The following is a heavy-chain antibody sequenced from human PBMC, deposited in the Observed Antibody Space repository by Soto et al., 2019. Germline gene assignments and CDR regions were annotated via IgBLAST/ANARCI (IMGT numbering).Heavy chain of an antibody. CDR2: MNPNSGNT. V-gene: IGHV1-8*01. J-gene: IGHJ6*02. CDR3: SRGPVITIFCVVFQVYYYYYCIHF. Sequence: ASVKVSCKASGYRITSYDINWVRQATGQGIEWMGWMNPNSGNTGYAQKFQGRVTMTRNTYISTAYMELSSLRSEDTAFYYCSRGPVITIFCVVFQVYYYYYCIHFSGPATTVTLSS. D-gene: IGHD3-3*01. CDR1: GYRITSYD.